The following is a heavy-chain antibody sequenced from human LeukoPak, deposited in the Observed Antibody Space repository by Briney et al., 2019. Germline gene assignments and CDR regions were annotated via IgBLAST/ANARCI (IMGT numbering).Heavy chain of an antibody. J-gene: IGHJ6*02. D-gene: IGHD3-3*01. CDR1: GFTFSSYG. CDR3: ASSLRFLPYGMDV. Sequence: GSLRLSCAAPGFTFSSYGMHWVRQAPGKGLEWVAVIWYDGSNKYYADSVKGRFTISRDNSKNTLYLQMNSLRVEDTAVYYCASSLRFLPYGMDVWGQGTTVIVSS. V-gene: IGHV3-33*01. CDR2: IWYDGSNK.